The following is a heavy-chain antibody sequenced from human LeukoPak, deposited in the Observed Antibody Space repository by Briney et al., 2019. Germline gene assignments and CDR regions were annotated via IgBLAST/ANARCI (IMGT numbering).Heavy chain of an antibody. J-gene: IGHJ3*02. V-gene: IGHV1-2*02. Sequence: ASVRVSCKASGYTFTGYYMHWVRQAPGQGLEWMGWINPNSGGTNYAQKFQGRVTMTRDTSISTAYMELSRLRSDDTAVYYCAREGIAVAGHEAFDIWGQGTMVTVSS. CDR3: AREGIAVAGHEAFDI. D-gene: IGHD6-19*01. CDR1: GYTFTGYY. CDR2: INPNSGGT.